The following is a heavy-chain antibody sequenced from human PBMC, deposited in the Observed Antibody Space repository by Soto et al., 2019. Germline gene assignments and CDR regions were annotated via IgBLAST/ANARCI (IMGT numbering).Heavy chain of an antibody. CDR3: AKGEAYYYDTSAYFAY. D-gene: IGHD3-22*01. Sequence: EVQLLESGGGLVQPGGSLRLSCAASGFTFGTYAMNWVRQAPGKGLEWISAISGSGGSTHYADSLKGRFTISRDNSKNPLDLQMNSLRAENTAVYYCAKGEAYYYDTSAYFAYWGQGTLVTVSS. CDR2: ISGSGGST. J-gene: IGHJ4*02. V-gene: IGHV3-23*01. CDR1: GFTFGTYA.